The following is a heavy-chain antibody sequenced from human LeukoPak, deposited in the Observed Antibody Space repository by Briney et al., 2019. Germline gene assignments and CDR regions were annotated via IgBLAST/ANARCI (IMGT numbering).Heavy chain of an antibody. J-gene: IGHJ4*02. D-gene: IGHD2-2*01. CDR2: IYYSGST. CDR1: GGSISSGGYY. Sequence: SETLSLTCTVSGGSISSGGYYWSWIRQHPGKGLEWIGYIYYSGSTYYNPSLKSRVTISVDTSKNQFSLKLSSVTAADTAVYYCAREPRLVPPDYWGQGTLVTVSS. CDR3: AREPRLVPPDY. V-gene: IGHV4-31*03.